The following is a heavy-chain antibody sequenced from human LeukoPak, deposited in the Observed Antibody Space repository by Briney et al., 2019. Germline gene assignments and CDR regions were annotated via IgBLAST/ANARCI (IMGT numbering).Heavy chain of an antibody. D-gene: IGHD2-8*01. CDR3: ARGAGYCTNGVCLNYLDY. CDR1: GFTFSSYW. J-gene: IGHJ4*02. Sequence: GGSLRLSCAASGFTFSSYWMSWVRQAPGKGLGWVANIKQDGSEKYYVDSVKGRFTISRDNAKNSLYLQMNSLRAEDTAVYYCARGAGYCTNGVCLNYLDYWGQGTLVTVSS. V-gene: IGHV3-7*01. CDR2: IKQDGSEK.